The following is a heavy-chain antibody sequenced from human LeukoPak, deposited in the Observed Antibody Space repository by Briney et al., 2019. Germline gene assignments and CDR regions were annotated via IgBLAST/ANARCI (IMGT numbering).Heavy chain of an antibody. CDR3: AVRSYYYDSSDYYGEI. J-gene: IGHJ4*02. V-gene: IGHV4-31*03. CDR1: GGSISGGGSY. D-gene: IGHD3-22*01. CDR2: IHYSGSN. Sequence: SETLSLSCTVSGGSISGGGSYWSWMRHHPGKGLEWIGYIHYSGSNSYTHSLKSRVTISLDTSKNPFSLKLSSVTDADTAVFYCAVRSYYYDSSDYYGEIWGQGTLVTVSS.